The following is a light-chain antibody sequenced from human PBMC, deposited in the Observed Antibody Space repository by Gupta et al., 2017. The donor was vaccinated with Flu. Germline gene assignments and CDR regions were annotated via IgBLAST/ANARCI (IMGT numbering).Light chain of an antibody. V-gene: IGLV1-40*01. CDR3: QSYDISLSGSV. CDR2: GNS. CDR1: SSNFGAGYD. J-gene: IGLJ3*02. Sequence: QSMLTQPPSVSGAPGQRLTIPCTGTSSNFGAGYDVHWYQQLPGTAPKLLIYGNSNRASGVPERFSGSKSGTSASLAITGLQAEDEADYYCQSYDISLSGSVFGGGTKLTVL.